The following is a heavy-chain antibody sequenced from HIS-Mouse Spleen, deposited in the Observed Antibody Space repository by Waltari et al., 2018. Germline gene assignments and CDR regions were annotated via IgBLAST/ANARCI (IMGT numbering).Heavy chain of an antibody. CDR3: AKRRTNWGAYFDY. J-gene: IGHJ4*02. CDR2: ISGSGGST. CDR1: GFAFSSYA. Sequence: EVPLLESGGGLVQPGGSLRLSCAASGFAFSSYAMSWVRPAPGKGLEWVSAISGSGGSTYYADSVKGRFTISRDNSKNTLYLQMNSLRAEDTAVYYCAKRRTNWGAYFDYWGQGTLVTVSS. V-gene: IGHV3-23*01. D-gene: IGHD7-27*01.